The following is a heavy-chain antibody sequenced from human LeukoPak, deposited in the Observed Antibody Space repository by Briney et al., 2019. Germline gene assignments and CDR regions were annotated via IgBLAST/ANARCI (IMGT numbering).Heavy chain of an antibody. J-gene: IGHJ6*02. Sequence: SVKVSCKASGGTFSSYAISWVRQAPGQGLEWMGRIIPILGIANYAQKFQGRVTITADKSTSTAYMELSSLRSEDTAVYYCASVTCGHSYGGCYYYGMDVWGQGTTVTVSS. V-gene: IGHV1-69*04. D-gene: IGHD5-18*01. CDR2: IIPILGIA. CDR3: ASVTCGHSYGGCYYYGMDV. CDR1: GGTFSSYA.